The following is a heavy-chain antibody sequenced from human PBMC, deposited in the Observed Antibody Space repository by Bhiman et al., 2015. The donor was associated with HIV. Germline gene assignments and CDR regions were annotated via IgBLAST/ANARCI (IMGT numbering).Heavy chain of an antibody. J-gene: IGHJ6*03. CDR1: GFTFSSFW. CDR3: AREARSIAAIDYMDV. Sequence: EVQLVESGGGLVQPGGSLRLSCAASGFTFSSFWMSWVRQAPGKGLEWVANIKQDGSEKYYVDSGKGRFTISRDNAKNSLYLQMNSLRGEDTAVYYCAREARSIAAIDYMDVWGKGTTVTVSS. CDR2: IKQDGSEK. D-gene: IGHD6-13*01. V-gene: IGHV3-7*05.